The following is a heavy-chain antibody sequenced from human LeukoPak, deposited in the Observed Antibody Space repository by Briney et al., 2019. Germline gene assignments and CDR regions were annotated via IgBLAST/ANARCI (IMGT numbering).Heavy chain of an antibody. Sequence: GESLKISCQGSGYSFTSYWIGWVRQMPGKGLEWMGIVYPGDSDTRYSLSFQGQVTISADKSISTAYLQWSSLKASDTAMYYCARYGPAYDFWSGYYSSMDYYYYYMDVWGKGTTVTVSS. V-gene: IGHV5-51*01. CDR2: VYPGDSDT. CDR1: GYSFTSYW. J-gene: IGHJ6*03. D-gene: IGHD3-3*01. CDR3: ARYGPAYDFWSGYYSSMDYYYYYMDV.